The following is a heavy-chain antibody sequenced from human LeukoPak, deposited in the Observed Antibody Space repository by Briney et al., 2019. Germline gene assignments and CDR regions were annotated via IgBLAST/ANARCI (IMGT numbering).Heavy chain of an antibody. CDR1: GFTFDEYA. Sequence: PGRSLRLSCAASGFTFDEYAMHWVRQAPGHGLEWFSGISWNSASIGYADSVKGRFTISRDNAKNSLYLQMNSLRAEDTALYYCARDPEYGDPIDYWGQGTLVTVSS. CDR3: ARDPEYGDPIDY. J-gene: IGHJ4*02. CDR2: ISWNSASI. D-gene: IGHD4-17*01. V-gene: IGHV3-9*01.